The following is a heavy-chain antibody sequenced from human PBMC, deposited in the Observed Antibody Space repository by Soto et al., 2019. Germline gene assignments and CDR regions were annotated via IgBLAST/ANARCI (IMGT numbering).Heavy chain of an antibody. CDR2: ISAYNGNT. V-gene: IGHV1-18*01. J-gene: IGHJ5*02. Sequence: ASVKVSCKASGYTFTNYGISWVRQAPGQGLEWMGWISAYNGNTKYAQKLQGRVTMTTDTSTSTAYMELRSLRSDDTAVYYCARGVGSGSYYNQYNWFDPWXQGXLVXVYS. D-gene: IGHD3-10*01. CDR3: ARGVGSGSYYNQYNWFDP. CDR1: GYTFTNYG.